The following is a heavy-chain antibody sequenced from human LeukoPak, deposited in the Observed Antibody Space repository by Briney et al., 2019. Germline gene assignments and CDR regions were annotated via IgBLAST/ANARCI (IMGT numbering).Heavy chain of an antibody. V-gene: IGHV1-2*02. Sequence: ASVKVSCKCSGYTFTSYGIYWVRQAPGQGLEWMGWINPNSGGTNYAQKFQGRVTMTRDTSISTAYMELSRLRSDDTAVYYCARDLKVGRPAAAVNWGQGTLVTVSS. CDR3: ARDLKVGRPAAAVN. D-gene: IGHD6-13*01. CDR2: INPNSGGT. CDR1: GYTFTSYG. J-gene: IGHJ4*02.